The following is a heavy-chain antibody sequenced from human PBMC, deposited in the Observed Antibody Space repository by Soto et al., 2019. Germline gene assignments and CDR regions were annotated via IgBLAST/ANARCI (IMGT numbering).Heavy chain of an antibody. D-gene: IGHD5-12*01. CDR2: IVVGSGNT. J-gene: IGHJ4*02. CDR3: AAERRRGYDLGFDY. Sequence: SVKFSCKASGFTFTSSAVQWVRQARGQRLEWIGWIVVGSGNTNCAQKFQERVTITRDMSTSTAYMELSSLRSEDTAVYYCAAERRRGYDLGFDYWGQGTLVTVSS. CDR1: GFTFTSSA. V-gene: IGHV1-58*01.